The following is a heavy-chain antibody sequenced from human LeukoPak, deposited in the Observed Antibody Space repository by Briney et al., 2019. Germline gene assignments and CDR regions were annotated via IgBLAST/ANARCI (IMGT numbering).Heavy chain of an antibody. V-gene: IGHV5-51*01. CDR2: IYPGDSDT. CDR3: ARLSGWGFYSSRWNGFYLDY. J-gene: IGHJ4*02. CDR1: GYSFTSYW. D-gene: IGHD6-13*01. Sequence: GESLKISCKGSGYSFTSYWIGWVRQMPGKGLEWIGIIYPGDSDTTYSPSFQGQVTISADKSTNTAYLQWSSLKASDTAMYYCARLSGWGFYSSRWNGFYLDYWGQGTLVTVSS.